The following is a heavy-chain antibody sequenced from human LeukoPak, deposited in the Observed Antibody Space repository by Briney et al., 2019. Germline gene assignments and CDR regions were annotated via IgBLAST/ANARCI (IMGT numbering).Heavy chain of an antibody. J-gene: IGHJ4*02. CDR3: VRRGDASSGWGDHDF. CDR2: IGGSGDKK. D-gene: IGHD6-19*01. V-gene: IGHV3-23*01. CDR1: GFTFNRNA. Sequence: GGSLRHSCAASGFTFNRNAISWVRQAPGKGLEWVSTIGGSGDKKFYADSVKGRFTISRDNSENMVHLQMNSLTGEDTALYYCVRRGDASSGWGDHDFLGQGALVTVSS.